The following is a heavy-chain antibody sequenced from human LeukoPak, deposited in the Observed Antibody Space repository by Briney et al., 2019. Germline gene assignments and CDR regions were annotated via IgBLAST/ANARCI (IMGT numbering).Heavy chain of an antibody. J-gene: IGHJ4*02. CDR2: ISGSGGNT. CDR3: AKAPVTTCSGAYCYPFDY. D-gene: IGHD2-21*01. Sequence: GGSLRLSCAASGFTFSSYAMSWVRQAPGKGLEWVSAISGSGGNTYFADSVKGRFTISRDSSKNTLYLQMNRLRAEDAAVYYCAKAPVTTCSGAYCYPFDYWGQGTLVTVSS. V-gene: IGHV3-23*01. CDR1: GFTFSSYA.